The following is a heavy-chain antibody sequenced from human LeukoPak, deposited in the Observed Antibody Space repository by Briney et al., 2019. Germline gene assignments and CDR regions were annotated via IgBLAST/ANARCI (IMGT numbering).Heavy chain of an antibody. Sequence: SETLSLICTVSGGSISNYDWSWIRQPPGKGLEWIGYMSYSGSTNYNPSLKSRVTISVDTSKNQFSLKLSSVTAADTAVYYCASWVGGSGYYDSSGLGWWFDPWGQGTLVTVSS. CDR1: GGSISNYD. V-gene: IGHV4-59*08. J-gene: IGHJ5*02. D-gene: IGHD3-22*01. CDR3: ASWVGGSGYYDSSGLGWWFDP. CDR2: MSYSGST.